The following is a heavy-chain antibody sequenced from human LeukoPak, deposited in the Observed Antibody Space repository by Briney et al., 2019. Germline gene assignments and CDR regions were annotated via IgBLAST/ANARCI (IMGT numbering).Heavy chain of an antibody. CDR2: IYTSGST. J-gene: IGHJ4*02. CDR1: GGSISSGSYY. CDR3: ARGGGSSWYRERVDY. D-gene: IGHD6-13*01. V-gene: IGHV4-61*02. Sequence: PSQTLSLTCTVSGGSISSGSYYWSWIRQPAGKGLEWIGRIYTSGSTNYNPSLKSRVTISVDTSKNQFSLKLSSVTAADTAVYYCARGGGSSWYRERVDYWGQGTLVTVSS.